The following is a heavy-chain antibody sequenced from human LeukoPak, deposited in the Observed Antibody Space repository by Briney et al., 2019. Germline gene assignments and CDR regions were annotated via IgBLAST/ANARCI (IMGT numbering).Heavy chain of an antibody. CDR1: GFTFNIYE. D-gene: IGHD2-2*01. J-gene: IGHJ4*02. CDR2: ISSSGSTI. CDR3: ARETDSTLFDY. V-gene: IGHV3-48*03. Sequence: GGSLRLSCAASGFTFNIYEINWVRQAPGKGLEWVSYISSSGSTIYYADSVKGRFTIHRDNAKNSLYLQMNSLRAEDTAVYYCARETDSTLFDYWGQGTLVTVSS.